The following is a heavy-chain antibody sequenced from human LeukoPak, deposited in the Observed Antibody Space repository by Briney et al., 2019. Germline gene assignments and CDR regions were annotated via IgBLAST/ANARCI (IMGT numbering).Heavy chain of an antibody. CDR1: GGSISSGGYY. CDR3: ARSGAYGRDFDY. CDR2: IYYSGST. D-gene: IGHD2-8*02. J-gene: IGHJ4*02. Sequence: SETLSLTCTVSGGSISSGGYYWSWIRQHPGKGLEWIGYIYYSGSTYYNPSLKSRVTTSVDTSKNQFSLKLSSVTAADTAVYYSARSGAYGRDFDYWGQGTLVTVPP. V-gene: IGHV4-31*03.